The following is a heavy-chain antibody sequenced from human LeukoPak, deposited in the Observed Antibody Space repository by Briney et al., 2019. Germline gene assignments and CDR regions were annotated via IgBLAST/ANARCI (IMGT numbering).Heavy chain of an antibody. Sequence: PGGSLRLSCAASGFTFTSYAMHWVRQAPGKGLEWVSVIWYNGSNTYYADSVKGRFTISRDISKNTLYLQMNSLRAEDTAVYYCAKEPGPWGQGTLVTVSS. V-gene: IGHV3-33*06. CDR1: GFTFTSYA. J-gene: IGHJ5*02. CDR3: AKEPGP. D-gene: IGHD1-14*01. CDR2: IWYNGSNT.